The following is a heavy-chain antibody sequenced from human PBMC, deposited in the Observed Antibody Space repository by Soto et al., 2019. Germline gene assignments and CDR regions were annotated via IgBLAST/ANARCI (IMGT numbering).Heavy chain of an antibody. CDR2: IIPIFGTA. J-gene: IGHJ6*02. Sequence: ASVKVSCKASGGTFSSYAISWVRQAPGQGLEWMGGIIPIFGTANYAQKFQGRVTITADESTSTAYMELSSLRSEDTAVYYCARYNSSSWYDPAPDYYYGMDVWGQGTTVTVSS. CDR1: GGTFSSYA. V-gene: IGHV1-69*13. D-gene: IGHD6-13*01. CDR3: ARYNSSSWYDPAPDYYYGMDV.